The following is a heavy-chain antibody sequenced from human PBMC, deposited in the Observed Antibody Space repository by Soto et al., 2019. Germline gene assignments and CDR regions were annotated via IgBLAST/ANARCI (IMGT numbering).Heavy chain of an antibody. CDR2: LNGGGANT. J-gene: IGHJ4*02. CDR3: ARWDGYGDE. CDR1: GFTFSTYS. Sequence: EVQLLESGGGLVQPGGSLRLSCAASGFTFSTYSMAWVRQTPGKGPAWVSGLNGGGANTFYADSVRGRFTISVDNSRNTVYLQMNSLRVEDTAIYYCARWDGYGDEWGQGTLVTVSS. V-gene: IGHV3-23*01. D-gene: IGHD5-12*01.